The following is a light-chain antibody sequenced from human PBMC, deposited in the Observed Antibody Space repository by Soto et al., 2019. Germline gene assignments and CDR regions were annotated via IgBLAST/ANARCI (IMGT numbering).Light chain of an antibody. J-gene: IGKJ2*01. CDR2: WAS. V-gene: IGKV4-1*01. CDR1: QSVLYSSNNKNY. CDR3: QQYCSTRHT. Sequence: DIVMTQSPDSLAVSLGERATINCKSSQSVLYSSNNKNYLAWYQQKPGQPPKLLIYWASTRESGVPDRFSGSGSGPDFTLPINSLQAEDVAVYYCQQYCSTRHTFGQGTKLEIK.